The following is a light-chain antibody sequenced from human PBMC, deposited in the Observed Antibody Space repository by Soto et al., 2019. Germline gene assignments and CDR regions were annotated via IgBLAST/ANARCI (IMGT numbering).Light chain of an antibody. CDR3: QQYGSAPPRFT. CDR1: QSVSSSY. V-gene: IGKV3-20*01. J-gene: IGKJ4*01. Sequence: EIVLTQSPGTLSLSPGERATLSCRASQSVSSSYLAWYQQKPGQAPRLLIYGASSRATGIPDRFSGSGSGTDFTLTISSLEPEDFAVYYCQQYGSAPPRFTFGGGTKVEIK. CDR2: GAS.